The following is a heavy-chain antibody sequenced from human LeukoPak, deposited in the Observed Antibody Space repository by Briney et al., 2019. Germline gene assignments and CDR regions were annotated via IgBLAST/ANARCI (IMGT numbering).Heavy chain of an antibody. Sequence: ASVKVSCKASGYTFTSYDINWVRHATGQGLEWMGWMNPNSGNTGYAQKFQGRVTMTRNTSISTAYMELSSLRSEDTAVYYCARAPSRIAAAGNYYYYYMDVWGKGTTVTVSS. D-gene: IGHD6-13*01. CDR1: GYTFTSYD. CDR2: MNPNSGNT. J-gene: IGHJ6*03. CDR3: ARAPSRIAAAGNYYYYYMDV. V-gene: IGHV1-8*01.